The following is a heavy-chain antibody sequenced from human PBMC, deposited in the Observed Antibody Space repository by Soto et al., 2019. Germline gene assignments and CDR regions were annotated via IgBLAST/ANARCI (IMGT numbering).Heavy chain of an antibody. CDR3: ARSRGPDTASVPMPIWYFEF. CDR1: GYTFTSYG. J-gene: IGHJ4*02. V-gene: IGHV1-18*01. CDR2: MNAYNGNT. Sequence: QVQLVQSGAEVKKPGASVKVSCKASGYTFTSYGISWVRRATGQGLEWMGWMNAYNGNTKYAQKLQDRVTTTTDTSTSTDYLELRSLRSDDTAVYCCARSRGPDTASVPMPIWYFEFWCQGTLVTVSS. D-gene: IGHD5-18*01.